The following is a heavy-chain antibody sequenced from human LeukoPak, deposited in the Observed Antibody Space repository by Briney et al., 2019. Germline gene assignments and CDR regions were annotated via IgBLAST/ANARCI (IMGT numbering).Heavy chain of an antibody. CDR1: EYTFTGYY. CDR3: ANSGGEEDDAFDI. Sequence: ALVKVSCKASEYTFTGYYMHWVRQAPGQGLEWMGWINPSSGGTNYAQKFQGRVTMTRDTSISTAYMELSRLRSDDTAVYYCANSGGEEDDAFDIWGRGTMVTVSS. V-gene: IGHV1-2*02. CDR2: INPSSGGT. J-gene: IGHJ3*02. D-gene: IGHD2-15*01.